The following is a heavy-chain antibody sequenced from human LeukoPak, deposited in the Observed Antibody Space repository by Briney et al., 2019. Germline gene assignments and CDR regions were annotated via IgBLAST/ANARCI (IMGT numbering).Heavy chain of an antibody. CDR1: GGSISSYY. V-gene: IGHV4-59*01. Sequence: PSETLSFTCTVSGGSISSYYWSWIRQPPGKGLEWIGYIYYSGSTNYNPSLKSRVTISVDTSKNQFSLKLSSVTAADTAVYYCASVQETGDYWGQGTLVTVSS. CDR3: ASVQETGDY. D-gene: IGHD3-9*01. CDR2: IYYSGST. J-gene: IGHJ4*02.